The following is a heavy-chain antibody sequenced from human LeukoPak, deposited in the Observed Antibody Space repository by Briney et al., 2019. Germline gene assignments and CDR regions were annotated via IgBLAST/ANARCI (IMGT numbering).Heavy chain of an antibody. Sequence: ASVKVSCKASGYSFTSNYIHWVRQAPGQGLEWMGMIYPRDGSTSYAQKFQGRVTVTRDTSTSTVHMELSGLRSEDTAVYYCARDQEAFDYWGQGTLVTISS. CDR2: IYPRDGST. CDR3: ARDQEAFDY. V-gene: IGHV1-46*01. J-gene: IGHJ4*02. CDR1: GYSFTSNY.